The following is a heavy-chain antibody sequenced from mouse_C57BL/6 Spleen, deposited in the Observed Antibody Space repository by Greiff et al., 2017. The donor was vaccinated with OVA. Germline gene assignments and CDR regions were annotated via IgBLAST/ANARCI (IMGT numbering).Heavy chain of an antibody. V-gene: IGHV1-15*01. J-gene: IGHJ3*01. Sequence: QVQLKQSGAELVRPGASVTLSCKASGYTFTDYEMHWVKQTPVHGLEWIGAIDPETGGTAYNQKFKGKAILTADKSSSTAYMELRSLTSEDSAVYYCTRTGTRRAWFAYWGQGTLVTVSA. CDR2: IDPETGGT. CDR1: GYTFTDYE. CDR3: TRTGTRRAWFAY. D-gene: IGHD4-1*01.